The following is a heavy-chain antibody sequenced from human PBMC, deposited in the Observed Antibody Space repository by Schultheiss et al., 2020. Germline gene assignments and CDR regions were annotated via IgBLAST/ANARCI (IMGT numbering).Heavy chain of an antibody. V-gene: IGHV3-74*01. CDR2: INSDGSST. CDR1: GFTFSSYW. CDR3: AREQVAAAAAYNWFHP. J-gene: IGHJ5*02. D-gene: IGHD6-13*01. Sequence: GESLKISCAASGFTFSSYWMHWVRQAPGKGLVWVSRINSDGSSTSYADFVEGRFTISRDNAKNTLYLQMNSLRAEDTAVYYCAREQVAAAAAYNWFHPWGQGTLVNVSS.